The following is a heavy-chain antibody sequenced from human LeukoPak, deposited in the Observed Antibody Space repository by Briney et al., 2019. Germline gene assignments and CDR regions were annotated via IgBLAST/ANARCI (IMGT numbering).Heavy chain of an antibody. V-gene: IGHV3-30*18. CDR1: GFPFSTYD. CDR2: ISSDGYRT. Sequence: GGSLRLSCAASGFPFSTYDMHWVRQAPDKGLQWVAVISSDGYRTDYPDSVRGRFTITRDNFKNTVDLQMISVTAEDTAMYFCAKGLGTGSVLARPLHYWGQGTLVTVSS. CDR3: AKGLGTGSVLARPLHY. D-gene: IGHD3-10*01. J-gene: IGHJ4*02.